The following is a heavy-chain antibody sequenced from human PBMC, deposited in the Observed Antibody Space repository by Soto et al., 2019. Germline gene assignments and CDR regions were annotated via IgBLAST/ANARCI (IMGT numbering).Heavy chain of an antibody. D-gene: IGHD3-22*01. V-gene: IGHV3-23*01. J-gene: IGHJ4*02. CDR2: ISANGRNA. Sequence: EVHLLESGGDVVQPGRSLRLSCAASGFTFSNYAMNWIRQAPGKGLEWLSSISANGRNAYYADSVKGRFTISRDRSKHTLSLQLDSLRVEDTAIYFCAKDLSSLGWLALGAPFDSWGQGTLVTVSS. CDR3: AKDLSSLGWLALGAPFDS. CDR1: GFTFSNYA.